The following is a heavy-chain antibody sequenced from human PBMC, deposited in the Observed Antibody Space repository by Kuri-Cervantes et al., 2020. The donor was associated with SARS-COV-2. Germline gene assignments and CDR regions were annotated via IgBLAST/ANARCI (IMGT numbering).Heavy chain of an antibody. CDR2: INHSGST. D-gene: IGHD5-12*01. V-gene: IGHV4-34*01. J-gene: IGHJ4*02. CDR3: ARGIVATDYDY. CDR1: GGSISSYY. Sequence: SETLSLTCTVSGGSISSYYWSWIRQPPGKGLEWIGEINHSGSTNYNPSLKSRVTISVDTSKNQFSLKLSSVTAADTAVYYCARGIVATDYDYWGQGTLVTVSS.